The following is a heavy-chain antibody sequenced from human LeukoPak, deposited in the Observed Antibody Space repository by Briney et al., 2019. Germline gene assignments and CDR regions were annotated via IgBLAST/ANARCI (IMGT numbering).Heavy chain of an antibody. V-gene: IGHV3-30*04. CDR3: ARDPMFRGVIITNYFDY. Sequence: GGSLRLSCAASGFTFSNYAMHWVRQTPGKGLEWVTLISFDGSNRYYADSVKGRFTISRDNSKNTLYLQMNSLRAEDTAVYYCARDPMFRGVIITNYFDYWGQGTLITVSS. J-gene: IGHJ4*02. CDR2: ISFDGSNR. D-gene: IGHD3-10*01. CDR1: GFTFSNYA.